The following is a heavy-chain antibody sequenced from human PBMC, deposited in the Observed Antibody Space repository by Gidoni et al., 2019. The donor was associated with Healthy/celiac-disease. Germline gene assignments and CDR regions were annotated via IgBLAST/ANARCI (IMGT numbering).Heavy chain of an antibody. J-gene: IGHJ3*02. Sequence: QVQLVQSGAEVKKPGASVKVSCKASGYTFTSYYMHWVRQAPGQGLEWMGIINPSGGSTSYAQKFQGRVTMTRDTSTSTVYMELSSLRSEDTAVYYCARDDVRIVGATTPHAFDIWGQGTMVTVSS. D-gene: IGHD1-26*01. CDR3: ARDDVRIVGATTPHAFDI. V-gene: IGHV1-46*01. CDR1: GYTFTSYY. CDR2: INPSGGST.